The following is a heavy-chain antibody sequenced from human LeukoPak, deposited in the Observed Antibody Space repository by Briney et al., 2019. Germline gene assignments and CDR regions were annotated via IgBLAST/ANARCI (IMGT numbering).Heavy chain of an antibody. Sequence: GGSLRLSCAASGFTFSSCGMSWVRQAPGKGLEWVSALSDSGGSTFYADSVKGRFTISRDNSKNTLYLQMNSLRAEDTAVYYCAKGGGPYYSYYMDVRGKGTTVTISS. CDR3: AKGGGPYYSYYMDV. V-gene: IGHV3-23*01. J-gene: IGHJ6*03. CDR1: GFTFSSCG. CDR2: LSDSGGST.